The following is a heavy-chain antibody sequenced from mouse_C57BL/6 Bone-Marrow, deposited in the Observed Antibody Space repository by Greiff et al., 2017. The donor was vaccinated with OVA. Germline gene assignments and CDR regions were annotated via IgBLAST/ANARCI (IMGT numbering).Heavy chain of an antibody. Sequence: QVQLQQPGAELVKPGASVKLSCKASGYTFTSYWMHWVKQRPGQGLEWIGMIHPNSGSTNYNEKFKSKATLTVDKSSSTAYMQLSSLTSEDSAVYYGARTFICPYYAMDYWGQGTSVTVSS. CDR1: GYTFTSYW. V-gene: IGHV1-64*01. D-gene: IGHD1-1*01. CDR3: ARTFICPYYAMDY. CDR2: IHPNSGST. J-gene: IGHJ4*01.